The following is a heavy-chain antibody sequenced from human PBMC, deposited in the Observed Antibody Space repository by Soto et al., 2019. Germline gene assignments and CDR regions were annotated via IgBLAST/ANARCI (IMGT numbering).Heavy chain of an antibody. CDR2: IYSGGST. D-gene: IGHD2-15*01. Sequence: GGSLGLSCAASGFTVSSNDVSWVRQAPGKGLEWVSVIYSGGSTYYADSVKGRFTISRDNSKNTLYLQMNSLRAEDTAVYYCARDCFIGLGYCSGGSCYSCGAFDIWGQGTMVTVSS. CDR3: ARDCFIGLGYCSGGSCYSCGAFDI. CDR1: GFTVSSND. V-gene: IGHV3-53*01. J-gene: IGHJ3*02.